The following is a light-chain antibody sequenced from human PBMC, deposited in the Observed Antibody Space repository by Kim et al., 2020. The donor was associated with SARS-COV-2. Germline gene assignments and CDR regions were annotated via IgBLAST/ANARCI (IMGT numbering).Light chain of an antibody. Sequence: SYELTQPPSVSVSPGQTARITCSGDALPKQYAYWYQQKPGQAPVLVIYKDYQRPSGIPERFSGSSSGTTVTLTISGVQAEDEADYYCQSADSSRTYWVFG. CDR2: KDY. J-gene: IGLJ3*02. V-gene: IGLV3-25*03. CDR1: ALPKQY. CDR3: QSADSSRTYWV.